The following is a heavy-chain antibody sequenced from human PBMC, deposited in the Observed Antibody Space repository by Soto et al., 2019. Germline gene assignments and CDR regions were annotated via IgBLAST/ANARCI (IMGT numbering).Heavy chain of an antibody. CDR2: ISSSSSTI. CDR1: GFTFSSYS. J-gene: IGHJ4*02. Sequence: GGSLRLSCAASGFTFSSYSMNWVRQAPGKGLEWVSYISSSSSTIYYADSVKGRFTISRDNAKNSLYLQMNSLRAEDTAVYYWARIGRLRWGAYWGKGSWVPVSS. D-gene: IGHD4-17*01. CDR3: ARIGRLRWGAY. V-gene: IGHV3-48*01.